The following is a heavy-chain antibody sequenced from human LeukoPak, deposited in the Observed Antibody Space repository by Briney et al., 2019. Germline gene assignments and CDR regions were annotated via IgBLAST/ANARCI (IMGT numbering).Heavy chain of an antibody. CDR2: IKQDGSEK. J-gene: IGHJ4*02. D-gene: IGHD2-2*01. CDR3: AREVPLYCSSSSCRDY. CDR1: GGSISRYY. V-gene: IGHV3-7*01. Sequence: ETLSLTCTVSGGSISRYYWSWIRQPPGKGLEWVANIKQDGSEKYYVDSVKGRFTISRDNAKNSLYLQMNSLRAEDTAVYYCAREVPLYCSSSSCRDYWGQGTLATVSS.